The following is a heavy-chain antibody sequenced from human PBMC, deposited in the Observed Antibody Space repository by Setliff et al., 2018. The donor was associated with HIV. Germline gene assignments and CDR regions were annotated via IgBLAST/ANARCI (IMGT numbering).Heavy chain of an antibody. CDR1: KFIFSSYS. CDR2: ISGSGEAT. V-gene: IGHV3-23*01. D-gene: IGHD3-3*01. CDR3: AKAKTTFGAVITSGWFDP. Sequence: PGGSLRLSCVASKFIFSSYSMSWVRQAPGKGLEWVSSISGSGEATYYADSVRGRFTVSRDNSKNTVYLQMHNLRVEDTAIFYCAKAKTTFGAVITSGWFDPWGQGTLVTVSS. J-gene: IGHJ5*02.